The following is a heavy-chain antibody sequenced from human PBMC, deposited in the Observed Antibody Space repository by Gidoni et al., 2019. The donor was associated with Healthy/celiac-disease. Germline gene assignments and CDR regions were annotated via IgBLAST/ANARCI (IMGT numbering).Heavy chain of an antibody. D-gene: IGHD6-13*01. J-gene: IGHJ6*02. V-gene: IGHV3-23*01. CDR3: AGKISGYSSSWYYYYYYGMDV. CDR1: GFTFSSYA. Sequence: EVQLLESGGGLVQPGGSLRLSCAASGFTFSSYAISWVRQAPGKGLEWVSAISGSGGSTYYADAVKGRFTISRDNSKNTLYLQMNSLRAEDTAVYYCAGKISGYSSSWYYYYYYGMDVWGQGTTVTVSS. CDR2: ISGSGGST.